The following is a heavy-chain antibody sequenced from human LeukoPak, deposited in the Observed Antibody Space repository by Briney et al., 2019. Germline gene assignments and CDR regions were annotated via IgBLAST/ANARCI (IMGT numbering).Heavy chain of an antibody. J-gene: IGHJ4*02. Sequence: PSETLSLTCTVSAGSFSSNYWSWIRQPPGKGLEWIGYIHYSGSTNYNPSLKGRVTISVDTSKNQFSLKLSSVAAADTAVYYCAKGNGWFYYWGQGTLVTVSS. CDR3: AKGNGWFYY. D-gene: IGHD6-19*01. V-gene: IGHV4-59*08. CDR1: AGSFSSNY. CDR2: IHYSGST.